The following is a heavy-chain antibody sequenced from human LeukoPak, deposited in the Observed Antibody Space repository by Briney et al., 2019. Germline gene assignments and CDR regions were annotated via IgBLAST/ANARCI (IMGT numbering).Heavy chain of an antibody. D-gene: IGHD5-24*01. CDR1: GFDFEDYA. V-gene: IGHV3-9*01. CDR2: ISWNSGAK. CDR3: AKARLMAAPFYYYGMDV. Sequence: GGSLRLSCAASGFDFEDYAIHWVRQVPGKGLEWVSGISWNSGAKAYVDSVRGRFTISRDNAKNSLYLQMNSLRGEDTALYYCAKARLMAAPFYYYGMDVWGPGTTVTVSS. J-gene: IGHJ6*02.